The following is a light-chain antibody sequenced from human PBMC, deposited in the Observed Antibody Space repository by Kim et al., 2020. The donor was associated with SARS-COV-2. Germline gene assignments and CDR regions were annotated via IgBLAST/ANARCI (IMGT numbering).Light chain of an antibody. Sequence: SYELTQPLSVSVALGQTATLTCGGNNIGSKNVYWYQQKPGQAPVLVIYRDSNRPSGIPERVSGSNSGNTATLTISRAQAGDEADYYCQVWDSTNVVFGGGTQLTVL. CDR2: RDS. CDR3: QVWDSTNVV. CDR1: NIGSKN. J-gene: IGLJ2*01. V-gene: IGLV3-9*01.